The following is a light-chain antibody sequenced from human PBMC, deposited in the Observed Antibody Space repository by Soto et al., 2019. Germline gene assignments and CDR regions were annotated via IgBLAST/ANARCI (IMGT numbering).Light chain of an antibody. CDR1: QSISSW. CDR2: KAS. V-gene: IGKV1-5*03. J-gene: IGKJ2*01. Sequence: DIQMTQSPSTLSASVGERVTITCRARQSISSWLAWYQQKPGKAPKLLIYKASSLESGVPSRFSGSGSGTEFTLTIISLQPDDFATYYCQQYNSPYTFGQGTKLEIK. CDR3: QQYNSPYT.